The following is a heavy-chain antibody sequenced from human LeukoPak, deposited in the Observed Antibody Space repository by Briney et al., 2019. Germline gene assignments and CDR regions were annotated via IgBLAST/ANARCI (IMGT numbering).Heavy chain of an antibody. D-gene: IGHD2-15*01. V-gene: IGHV3-7*01. CDR2: TNQDERQK. CDR1: GFNFSSYW. J-gene: IGHJ4*02. Sequence: GGSLRLSCVASGFNFSSYWMTWVRQSPGKGLEWVANTNQDERQKYYVDSVKGRFTISRDNPKNSVSLQMTSLGADDGGLYYCARGGAPDYWGRGTLVTVAS. CDR3: ARGGAPDY.